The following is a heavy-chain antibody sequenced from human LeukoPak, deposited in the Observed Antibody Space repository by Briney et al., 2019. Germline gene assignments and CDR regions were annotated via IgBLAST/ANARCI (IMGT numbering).Heavy chain of an antibody. Sequence: PGGCLRLSCAASGFTFSSYAMSWVRQAPGKGLEWVSAISSSGGSTYYADSVKGRFSISRDNSNNTLYLQMNSLRAEDTAVYYCARVYAATYYYGSGTYEDYWGQGTLVTVSS. CDR2: ISSSGGST. D-gene: IGHD3-10*01. J-gene: IGHJ4*02. CDR3: ARVYAATYYYGSGTYEDY. CDR1: GFTFSSYA. V-gene: IGHV3-23*01.